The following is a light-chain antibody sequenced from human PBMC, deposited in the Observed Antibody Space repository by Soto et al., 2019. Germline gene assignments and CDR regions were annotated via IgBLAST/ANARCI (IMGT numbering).Light chain of an antibody. Sequence: EIVLTQSPVTLSLSPCERATLSFSASQTVSRMYLSWFQQKPGQAPRLLIYDASNRATGIPARFSGSGSGTDFTLTISSLEPEDFAVYYCQQRSSWPPPTFGGGTKWIS. V-gene: IGKV3-11*01. J-gene: IGKJ4*01. CDR3: QQRSSWPPPT. CDR2: DAS. CDR1: QTVSRMY.